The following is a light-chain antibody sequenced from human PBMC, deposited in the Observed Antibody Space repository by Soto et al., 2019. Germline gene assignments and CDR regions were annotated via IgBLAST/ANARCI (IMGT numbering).Light chain of an antibody. J-gene: IGKJ5*01. CDR3: QQYNSYSSIT. V-gene: IGKV1-5*03. CDR1: QNIDSW. CDR2: KAS. Sequence: DVQMTQSPSTLSASVGDRVTITCRASQNIDSWLAWYQQKPGKAPNLLIYKASTLETGVPSRFSGSGSGTEFTLTISSLQSDDFATYYCQQYNSYSSITFGQGTRLEIK.